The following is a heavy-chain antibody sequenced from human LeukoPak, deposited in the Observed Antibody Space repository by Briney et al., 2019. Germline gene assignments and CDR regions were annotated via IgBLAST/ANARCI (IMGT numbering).Heavy chain of an antibody. J-gene: IGHJ4*02. CDR1: GFTFSRFN. Sequence: GGSLRLSCAASGFTFSRFNMNWVRQAPGKGLEWVSSISSGSSYIYYVDSVKGRFTISRDNSKNSLYLQMNSLRAEDTAVYYCARVSDFGNSDYWGQGTLVTVSS. CDR2: ISSGSSYI. CDR3: ARVSDFGNSDY. D-gene: IGHD4-23*01. V-gene: IGHV3-21*01.